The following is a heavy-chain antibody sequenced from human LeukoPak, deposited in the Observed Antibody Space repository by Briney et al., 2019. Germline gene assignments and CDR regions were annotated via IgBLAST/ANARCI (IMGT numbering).Heavy chain of an antibody. Sequence: GGSLRLSCAASGFTFSSFGMHWVRQAPGKGLEWVAIIWYDGSNRYYADSVKGRFTISRDNSKNTLYLQVSSLRVEDTAVYYCARGNTYYFDYWGQGTLVTVSS. V-gene: IGHV3-33*01. CDR2: IWYDGSNR. CDR3: ARGNTYYFDY. D-gene: IGHD1-1*01. J-gene: IGHJ4*02. CDR1: GFTFSSFG.